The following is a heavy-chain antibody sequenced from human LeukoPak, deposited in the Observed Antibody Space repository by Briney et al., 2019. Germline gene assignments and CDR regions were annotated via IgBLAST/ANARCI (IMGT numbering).Heavy chain of an antibody. CDR1: GFTFSSYG. CDR2: IRYDGSNK. Sequence: GGSLRLSCAAPGFTFSSYGMHWVRQAPGKGLEWVAFIRYDGSNKYYADSVKGRFTISRDNAKNSLYLQMNSLRAEDTAVYYCARGGYIEMATVFDYWGQGTLVSVSS. J-gene: IGHJ4*02. CDR3: ARGGYIEMATVFDY. D-gene: IGHD5-24*01. V-gene: IGHV3-30*02.